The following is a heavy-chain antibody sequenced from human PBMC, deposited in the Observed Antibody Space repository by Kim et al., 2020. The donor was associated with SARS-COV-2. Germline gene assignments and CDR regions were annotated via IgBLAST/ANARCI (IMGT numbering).Heavy chain of an antibody. J-gene: IGHJ4*02. CDR3: ARHPESGPTRFDY. D-gene: IGHD3-3*01. CDR1: GGSISSSSYY. V-gene: IGHV4-39*01. Sequence: SETLSLTCTVSGGSISSSSYYWGWIRQPPGKGLEWIGSIYYSGSTYYNPSLKSRVTISVDTSKNQFSLKLSSVTAADTAVYYCARHPESGPTRFDYWGQGTLVTVSS. CDR2: IYYSGST.